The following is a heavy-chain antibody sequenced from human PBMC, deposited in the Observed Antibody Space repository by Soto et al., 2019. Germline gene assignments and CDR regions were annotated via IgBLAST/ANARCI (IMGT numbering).Heavy chain of an antibody. CDR1: GYTFTSYY. CDR2: IIPIFGTA. CDR3: AREVRYCSGGSCYSPSLDV. D-gene: IGHD2-15*01. J-gene: IGHJ6*02. Sequence: SVKVSCKASGYTFTSYYMHWVRQGPGQGLEWMGGIIPIFGTANYAQKFQGRVTITADESTSTAYMELSSLRSEDTAVYYCAREVRYCSGGSCYSPSLDVWGQGTTVTVS. V-gene: IGHV1-69*13.